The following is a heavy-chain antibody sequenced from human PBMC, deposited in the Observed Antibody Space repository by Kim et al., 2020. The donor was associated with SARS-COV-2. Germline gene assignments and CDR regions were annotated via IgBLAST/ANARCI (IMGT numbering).Heavy chain of an antibody. CDR1: GGSISSYY. Sequence: SETLSLTCTVSGGSISSYYCSWIRQPPGKGLEWIGYIYYSGSTNNNPSLKSLGTISVDTSKNQFALKLSSGTAADTAAYYCAREGTAVAGPFDDWGQGTLVTV. CDR2: IYYSGST. D-gene: IGHD6-19*01. CDR3: AREGTAVAGPFDD. J-gene: IGHJ4*02. V-gene: IGHV4-59*01.